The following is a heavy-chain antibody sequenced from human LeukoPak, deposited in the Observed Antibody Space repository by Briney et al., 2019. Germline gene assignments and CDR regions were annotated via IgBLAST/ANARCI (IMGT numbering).Heavy chain of an antibody. V-gene: IGHV3-30*18. Sequence: PGGSLTQSCAATGFTFISYSLHGLRQAPGKGLEWVAATSYDGSNRHYADSVKGRFTISRDKSKNTLYLQINSLRDEDTAVYYCGKRGHFYGSTDGYYSEYWGQGILVTVSS. D-gene: IGHD3-10*01. CDR3: GKRGHFYGSTDGYYSEY. CDR1: GFTFISYS. J-gene: IGHJ4*02. CDR2: TSYDGSNR.